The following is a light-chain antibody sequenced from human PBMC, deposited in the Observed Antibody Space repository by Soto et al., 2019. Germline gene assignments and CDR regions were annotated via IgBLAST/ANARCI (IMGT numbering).Light chain of an antibody. V-gene: IGKV3-20*01. J-gene: IGKJ5*01. CDR1: QNVGGRF. CDR2: VAS. CDR3: QQYGTSPIA. Sequence: EIVLTKSPGTLSLSPGERATLSCRASQNVGGRFLAWYQQKPGQAPRLLINVASTRATGIPDRFSGSGSGTDFILTISRLEPEDFAVYYCQQYGTSPIAFGQGTRWRL.